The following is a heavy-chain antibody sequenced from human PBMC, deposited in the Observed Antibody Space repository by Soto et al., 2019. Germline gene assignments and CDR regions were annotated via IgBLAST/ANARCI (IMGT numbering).Heavy chain of an antibody. D-gene: IGHD6-13*01. J-gene: IGHJ5*02. CDR1: GYTFTSYD. V-gene: IGHV1-8*01. CDR3: ARDSIAAAGTGYWFDP. Sequence: GASVKVSCKASGYTFTSYDINWVRQATGQGLEWMGWMNPNSGNTGYAQKFQGRVTMTRNTSISTAYMELSSLRSEDTAVYYCARDSIAAAGTGYWFDPWGQGTLVTVSS. CDR2: MNPNSGNT.